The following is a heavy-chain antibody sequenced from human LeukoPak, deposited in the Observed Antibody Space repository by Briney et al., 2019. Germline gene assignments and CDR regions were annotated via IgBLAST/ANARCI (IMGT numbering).Heavy chain of an antibody. Sequence: KPGGSLRLSGAASGFTFSSYAMSWVRQAPGKGLEWVSGISGSGDNTYYADSVKGRFTISRDNSKNTLYVQVNSLGTEDTAAYYCPKGSYYDSSGSFYFDYWGQGALVTVSS. CDR1: GFTFSSYA. CDR3: PKGSYYDSSGSFYFDY. V-gene: IGHV3-23*01. J-gene: IGHJ4*02. D-gene: IGHD3-22*01. CDR2: ISGSGDNT.